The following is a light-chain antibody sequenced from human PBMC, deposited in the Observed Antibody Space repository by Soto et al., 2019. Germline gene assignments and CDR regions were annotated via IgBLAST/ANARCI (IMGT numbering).Light chain of an antibody. J-gene: IGKJ5*01. CDR3: QQANSFPIT. V-gene: IGKV1-12*01. Sequence: DIQITQSPTSVSSFVLDIVTITCRASQGISSWLAWYQQKPGKAPKLLIYAASSLQSGVPSRFSGRGSGTEFTLTINNLQREDFAAYFCQQANSFPITFGQGTRLEIK. CDR1: QGISSW. CDR2: AAS.